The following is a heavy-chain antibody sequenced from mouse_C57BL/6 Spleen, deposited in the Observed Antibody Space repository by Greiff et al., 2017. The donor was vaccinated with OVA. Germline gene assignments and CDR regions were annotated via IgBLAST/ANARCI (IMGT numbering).Heavy chain of an antibody. CDR3: ARGAKGYHDPWFAY. V-gene: IGHV1-64*01. Sequence: QVQLQQPGAELVKPGASVKLSCKASGYTFTSYWMHWVKQRPGQGLEWIGRIHPNSGSTNYNEKFKSKATLTVDTSSSTAYMQLSSLTSEDSAVSYCARGAKGYHDPWFAYWGQGTLVTVSA. CDR2: IHPNSGST. CDR1: GYTFTSYW. D-gene: IGHD2-3*01. J-gene: IGHJ3*01.